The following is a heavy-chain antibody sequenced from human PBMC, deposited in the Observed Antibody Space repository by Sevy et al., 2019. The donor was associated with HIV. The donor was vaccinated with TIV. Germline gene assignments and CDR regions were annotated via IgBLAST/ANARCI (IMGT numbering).Heavy chain of an antibody. J-gene: IGHJ6*02. CDR3: ARFGGGYCISISCQLNSGMDV. D-gene: IGHD2-2*01. V-gene: IGHV5-51*01. CDR2: IYPGDSDT. CDR1: GYTFISHW. Sequence: GESLKISCEGSGYTFISHWIGWVRQMPGKGLEWMGIIYPGDSDTRYNPSFQGQVTISVDKSISTGYLQWRSLKASDTAIYYCARFGGGYCISISCQLNSGMDVWGQGTTVTVSS.